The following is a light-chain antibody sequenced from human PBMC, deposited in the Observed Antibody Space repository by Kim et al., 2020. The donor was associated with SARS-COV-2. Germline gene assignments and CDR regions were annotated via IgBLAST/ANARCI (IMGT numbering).Light chain of an antibody. CDR3: QQYGSSWWT. V-gene: IGKV3-20*01. Sequence: SPGERAPLSCRASQSVSSSYLAWYQQKPGQAPRLLIYGASSRATGIPDRFSGSGSGTDFTLTISRLEPEDFAVYYCQQYGSSWWTFGQGTKVDIK. J-gene: IGKJ1*01. CDR1: QSVSSSY. CDR2: GAS.